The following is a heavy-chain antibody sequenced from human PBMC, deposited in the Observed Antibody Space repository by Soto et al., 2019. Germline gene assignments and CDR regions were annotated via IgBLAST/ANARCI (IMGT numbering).Heavy chain of an antibody. D-gene: IGHD3-10*01. J-gene: IGHJ4*02. CDR2: ISGSAGST. CDR3: AKAPAYYYGSGTSHFDY. Sequence: WSLRLSCEASGFLFSTYVMSWVRQVPGKGLEWVSGISGSAGSTYYADSVKGRFTISRDNSKNTLYLQMNSLRVEDTAVYYCAKAPAYYYGSGTSHFDYWGQGTLVTVSS. V-gene: IGHV3-23*01. CDR1: GFLFSTYV.